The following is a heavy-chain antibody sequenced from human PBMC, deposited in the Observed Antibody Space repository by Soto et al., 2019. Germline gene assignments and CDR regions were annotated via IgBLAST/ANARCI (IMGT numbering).Heavy chain of an antibody. Sequence: QITSKESGPTLVKPTQTLTLTCTFSGFSLSTSGVGVGWIRQPPGKALEWLALIYWNDDKRYSPSLKSRLTITKDTSKNQVVLTMTNIDPVDTATHYCATYSYGPFDDWGQGTLVTVSS. CDR1: GFSLSTSGVG. D-gene: IGHD5-18*01. V-gene: IGHV2-5*01. CDR3: ATYSYGPFDD. CDR2: IYWNDDK. J-gene: IGHJ4*02.